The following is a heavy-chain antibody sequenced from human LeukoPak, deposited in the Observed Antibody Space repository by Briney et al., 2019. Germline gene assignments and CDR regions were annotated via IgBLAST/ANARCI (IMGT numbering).Heavy chain of an antibody. CDR2: IYSGGST. CDR1: GFTVSSNY. D-gene: IGHD6-13*01. V-gene: IGHV3-66*02. J-gene: IGHJ6*03. CDR3: ARSLGQLVPPYYYCYYMDV. Sequence: GGSLRLSCAASGFTVSSNYMSWVRQAPGKGLEWVSVIYSGGSTYYADSVKGRFTISRDNSKNTLYLQMNSLRAEDTAVYYCARSLGQLVPPYYYCYYMDVWGKGTTVTVSS.